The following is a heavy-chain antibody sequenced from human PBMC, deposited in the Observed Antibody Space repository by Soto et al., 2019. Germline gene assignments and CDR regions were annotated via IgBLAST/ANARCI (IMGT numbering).Heavy chain of an antibody. J-gene: IGHJ6*02. Sequence: QVQLVQSGAEVKKPGSSEKVSCKASGGTFNSYAISWVRQAPGQGLEWMGGIIPIFGTADYAQKFQGRVTISADESTSTAYMELSSLRSEDTAVYYCASHSGSSPEGRYYYGMDVWGQGTTVTVSS. CDR3: ASHSGSSPEGRYYYGMDV. D-gene: IGHD1-26*01. CDR2: IIPIFGTA. CDR1: GGTFNSYA. V-gene: IGHV1-69*12.